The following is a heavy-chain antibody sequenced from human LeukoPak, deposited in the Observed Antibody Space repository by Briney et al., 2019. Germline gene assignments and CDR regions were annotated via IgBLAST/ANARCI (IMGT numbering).Heavy chain of an antibody. CDR1: GYTFTDYY. D-gene: IGHD5-12*01. CDR2: INPNSGGT. CDR3: SRDLPKTGYVGASDI. J-gene: IGHJ3*02. V-gene: IGHV1-2*02. Sequence: AAVKVTCKASGYTFTDYYVLWVRQAPGQGPEWMGWINPNSGGTNYAQNFKGRVTMTRDTAISKAYMELNSLTSDDTAVYYCSRDLPKTGYVGASDIWGQGTMVTVSS.